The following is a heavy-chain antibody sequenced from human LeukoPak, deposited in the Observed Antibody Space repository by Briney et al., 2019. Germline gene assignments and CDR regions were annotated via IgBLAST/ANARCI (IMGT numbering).Heavy chain of an antibody. CDR2: ISSSSSYI. V-gene: IGHV3-21*01. CDR3: AVSKSDAPDY. J-gene: IGHJ4*02. D-gene: IGHD2-21*02. Sequence: GGSLRLSCAASGFTFSSYSMNWVRQAPGKGVEWVSSISSSSSYIYYADSVKGRFTISRDNAKNSLYLQMNSLRAEDTAVYYCAVSKSDAPDYWGQGTLVTVSS. CDR1: GFTFSSYS.